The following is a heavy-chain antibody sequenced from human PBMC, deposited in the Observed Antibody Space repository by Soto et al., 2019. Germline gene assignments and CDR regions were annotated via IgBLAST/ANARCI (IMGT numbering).Heavy chain of an antibody. D-gene: IGHD3-3*01. CDR2: IKQDGSEK. Sequence: GGSLRLSCAASGFTFGSYWMSWVRQAPGKWLEWVANIKQDGSEKYYVDSVKGRFTISRDNAKNSLYLQMNSLRAEDTAVYYCARDRDVLRFLEWLTTPNGMDVWGQGTTVTVSS. V-gene: IGHV3-7*05. CDR3: ARDRDVLRFLEWLTTPNGMDV. CDR1: GFTFGSYW. J-gene: IGHJ6*02.